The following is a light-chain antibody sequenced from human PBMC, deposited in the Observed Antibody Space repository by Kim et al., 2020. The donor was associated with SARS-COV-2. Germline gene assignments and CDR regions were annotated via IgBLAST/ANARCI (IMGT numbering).Light chain of an antibody. V-gene: IGKV3-20*01. CDR3: HQYGSSPLT. CDR2: SAS. CDR1: QSVTSNF. Sequence: LSPGERATRSCRASQSVTSNFLAWYQQKPGQAPRLLIYSASSRATGIPDRFSGSGSGTDFTLTINRVEPEDFVVYYCHQYGSSPLTFGPGTKLEI. J-gene: IGKJ2*01.